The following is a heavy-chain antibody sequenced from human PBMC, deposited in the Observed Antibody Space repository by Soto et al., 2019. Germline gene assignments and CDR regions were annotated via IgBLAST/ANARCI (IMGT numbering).Heavy chain of an antibody. V-gene: IGHV1-8*01. Sequence: ASVKVSCKAAGYTFTSYDINWVRQATGQGLEWMGWMNPNSGNTGYAQKFQGRVTMTRNTSISTAYMELSSLRSEDTAVYYCARGVTIFGVVIRFDYHGMDVCGQGTTVTVS. J-gene: IGHJ6*02. CDR2: MNPNSGNT. CDR1: GYTFTSYD. D-gene: IGHD3-3*01. CDR3: ARGVTIFGVVIRFDYHGMDV.